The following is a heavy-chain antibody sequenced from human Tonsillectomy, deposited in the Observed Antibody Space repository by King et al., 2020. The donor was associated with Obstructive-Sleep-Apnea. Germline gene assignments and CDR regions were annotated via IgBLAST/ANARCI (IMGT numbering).Heavy chain of an antibody. V-gene: IGHV3-21*01. CDR1: GFSFSSYP. Sequence: EVQLVESGGGLVKPGGSLRLSCAASGFSFSSYPMNWVRQAPGKGLEWVSSISTSFSYIYYADSVKGRFTISRDNAKNSLYLQINSLRAEDTAVYYFASEEVFICGSDCYHDAFDIWGQGTMVTVSS. CDR3: ASEEVFICGSDCYHDAFDI. D-gene: IGHD2-21*02. CDR2: ISTSFSYI. J-gene: IGHJ3*02.